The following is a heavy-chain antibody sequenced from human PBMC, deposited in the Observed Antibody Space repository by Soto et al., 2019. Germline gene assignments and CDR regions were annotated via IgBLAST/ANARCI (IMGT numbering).Heavy chain of an antibody. D-gene: IGHD3-22*01. CDR2: IYYSGST. Sequence: TSETLSLTCTVSGGSVSSGGYYWNWIRQHPGKGLEWIGYIYYSGSTSYNPSLKSRVTISVDTSNNQFSLKLSSVTAADTAVYYCARDVGHYYDSSGFDYWGQGTLVTVSS. J-gene: IGHJ4*02. CDR3: ARDVGHYYDSSGFDY. V-gene: IGHV4-31*03. CDR1: GGSVSSGGYY.